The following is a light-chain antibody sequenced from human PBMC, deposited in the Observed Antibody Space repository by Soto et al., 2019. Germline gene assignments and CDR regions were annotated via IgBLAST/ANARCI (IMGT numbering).Light chain of an antibody. V-gene: IGKV1-39*01. CDR1: QSIATY. CDR2: AAS. CDR3: QQYNNWPGM. J-gene: IGKJ1*01. Sequence: DIQMTQSPSPLSVSVGDSVTINCRTSQSIATYLNWYQQKPGKAPKLLIYAASSLQSGVPSRFSGNLSATEFTLTISILQSEDFAVYYCQQYNNWPGMFGQGFKVEI.